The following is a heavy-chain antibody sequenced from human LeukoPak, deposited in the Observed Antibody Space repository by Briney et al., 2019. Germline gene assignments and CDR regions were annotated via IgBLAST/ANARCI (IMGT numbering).Heavy chain of an antibody. J-gene: IGHJ4*02. D-gene: IGHD6-19*01. Sequence: PSETLSLTCTVSGGSISSYYWSWIRQPPGKGLEWIGYIYHSGSTYYNPSLKSRVTISVDRSKNQFSLKLSSVTAADTAVYYCAGLSSGWYTFDYWGQGTLVTVSS. V-gene: IGHV4-59*01. CDR1: GGSISSYY. CDR2: IYHSGST. CDR3: AGLSSGWYTFDY.